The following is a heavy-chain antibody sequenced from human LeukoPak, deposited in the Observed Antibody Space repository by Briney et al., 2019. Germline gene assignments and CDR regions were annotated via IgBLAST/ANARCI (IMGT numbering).Heavy chain of an antibody. Sequence: AGGSVRLSCAASGFTFSHYSMNWVRQAPGKGLEWVSSISSSSSYIYYADSVKGRFTISRDNSKNTLYLQMNSLKAEDAAVYYCARVLSGSYDSYFDYWGQGTML. V-gene: IGHV3-21*01. CDR3: ARVLSGSYDSYFDY. CDR2: ISSSSSYI. D-gene: IGHD1-26*01. J-gene: IGHJ4*02. CDR1: GFTFSHYS.